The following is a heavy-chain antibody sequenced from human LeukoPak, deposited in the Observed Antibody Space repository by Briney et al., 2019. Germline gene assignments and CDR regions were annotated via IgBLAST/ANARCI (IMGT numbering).Heavy chain of an antibody. J-gene: IGHJ4*02. CDR3: AGDGGPFDF. V-gene: IGHV3-7*03. CDR2: IKQDGSEK. D-gene: IGHD2-15*01. CDR1: GFTFRSYW. Sequence: GGSLRLSCAASGFTFRSYWMSWVRQAPGKGLEWVANIKQDGSEKYYVDSVKGRFTISRDNAKNSLYLQMNSLRAEDTAVYYWAGDGGPFDFWGQGTLVTVSS.